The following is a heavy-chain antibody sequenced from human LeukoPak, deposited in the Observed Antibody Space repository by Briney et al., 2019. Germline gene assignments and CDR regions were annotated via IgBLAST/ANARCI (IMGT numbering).Heavy chain of an antibody. J-gene: IGHJ4*02. Sequence: PGGSLRLSCAASGVTVSNNYMNWVRQAPGKGLEWVSLIYSDGSTYYAGYVKGRFTIARDDSKNTLYLQMNNLRAEDTAVYYCARDPLAVALNTYGWGQGTLVTVSS. CDR3: ARDPLAVALNTYG. D-gene: IGHD6-13*01. CDR2: IYSDGST. V-gene: IGHV3-66*01. CDR1: GVTVSNNY.